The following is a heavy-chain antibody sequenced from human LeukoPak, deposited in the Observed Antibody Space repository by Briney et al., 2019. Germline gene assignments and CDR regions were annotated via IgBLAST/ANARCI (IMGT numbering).Heavy chain of an antibody. CDR3: AATVTLTTGSTYFGMDV. V-gene: IGHV1-58*01. Sequence: GASVKVSCKASGVTVATSAVQRVRQARGQRLEWIGCIVVGSGSTNYAQKFQERVTITRDMSTGTAYMEVSSLRSEDTAVYYCAATVTLTTGSTYFGMDVWGQGTRSPSP. D-gene: IGHD4-17*01. J-gene: IGHJ6*02. CDR1: GVTVATSA. CDR2: IVVGSGST.